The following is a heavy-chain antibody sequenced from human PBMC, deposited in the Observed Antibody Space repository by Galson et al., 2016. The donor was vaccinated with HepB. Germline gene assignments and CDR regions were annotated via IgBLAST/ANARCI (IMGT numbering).Heavy chain of an antibody. J-gene: IGHJ5*02. CDR1: GFIFNAYA. Sequence: SLRLSCAASGFIFNAYAIHWVRQAPGKGLEFVSAISGNGGTTHYPDPVKGRFTISRENSKNTLYLQMSSLRADDTALYYCVRDQGWYNHWGQGTLVTVSS. CDR2: ISGNGGTT. V-gene: IGHV3-64D*06. D-gene: IGHD6-19*01. CDR3: VRDQGWYNH.